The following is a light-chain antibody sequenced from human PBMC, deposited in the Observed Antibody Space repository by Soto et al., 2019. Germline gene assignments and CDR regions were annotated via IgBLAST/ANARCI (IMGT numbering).Light chain of an antibody. CDR1: HGVGST. V-gene: IGKV3-15*01. J-gene: IGKJ5*01. Sequence: ETVMTQSPATLSVSPGERASLSCRPRHGVGSTLAWYQQKPGQAPRLLMFVTSPGAAGIPARFSGSGSGTEFTLTSSVVQDDDFVVYCMQGYNWWPWTVGQGTRVEIK. CDR3: QGYNWWPWT. CDR2: VTS.